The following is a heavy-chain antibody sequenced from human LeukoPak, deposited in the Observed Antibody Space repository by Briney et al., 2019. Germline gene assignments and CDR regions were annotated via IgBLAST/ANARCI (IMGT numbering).Heavy chain of an antibody. V-gene: IGHV3-20*04. D-gene: IGHD3-3*01. CDR2: TNWNGGST. CDR1: GFTFDDYG. CDR3: ARGKYDPPFDY. Sequence: GGSLRLSCAASGFTFDDYGMSWVRQAPGKGLEWVSGTNWNGGSTGYADSVKGRFTISRDNAKNSLYLQMNSLGAEDTALYYCARGKYDPPFDYWGQGTLVTVSS. J-gene: IGHJ4*02.